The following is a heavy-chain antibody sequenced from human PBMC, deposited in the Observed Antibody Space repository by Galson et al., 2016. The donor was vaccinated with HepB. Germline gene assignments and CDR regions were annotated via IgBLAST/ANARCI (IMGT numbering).Heavy chain of an antibody. V-gene: IGHV6-1*01. Sequence: CAISGDSVSSNTVAWNWIRQSPSRGLEWLGRTYFRSRWYNDYAGSVRGRIIISPDTSRNHFSLRLTSFTPEDTAVYYCARGWNYVKFDYWGQGTLVTVSS. D-gene: IGHD1-7*01. CDR2: TYFRSRWYN. CDR1: GDSVSSNTVA. J-gene: IGHJ4*02. CDR3: ARGWNYVKFDY.